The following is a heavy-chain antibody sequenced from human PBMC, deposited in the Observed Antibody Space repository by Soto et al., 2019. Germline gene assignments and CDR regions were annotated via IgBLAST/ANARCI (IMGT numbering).Heavy chain of an antibody. Sequence: PSQTLSLTCALSGDSVSSNSAAWNWIRQSPSRGLEWLGRTYYRSKWYNDYAVSVKSRITINPDTSKNQFSLQLNSVTPEDTAVYYCATECCCSGGSCYSPRPLEHYYYYYGMDVWGQGTTVTVSS. CDR2: TYYRSKWYN. J-gene: IGHJ6*02. D-gene: IGHD2-15*01. V-gene: IGHV6-1*01. CDR3: ATECCCSGGSCYSPRPLEHYYYYYGMDV. CDR1: GDSVSSNSAA.